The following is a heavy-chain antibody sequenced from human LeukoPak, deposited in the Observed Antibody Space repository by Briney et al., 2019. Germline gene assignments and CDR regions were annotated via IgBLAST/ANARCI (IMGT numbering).Heavy chain of an antibody. CDR3: ARSSGGYSGYDWVFGFDY. Sequence: SETLSLTCTVSGGSVSSTSYYWSWIRQPPGKGLEWIGYIYYSGSTNYNPSLKSRVTISVDTSKNQFSLKLSSVTAADTAVYYCARSSGGYSGYDWVFGFDYWGQGTLVTVSS. CDR1: GGSVSSTSYY. D-gene: IGHD5-12*01. V-gene: IGHV4-61*01. J-gene: IGHJ4*02. CDR2: IYYSGST.